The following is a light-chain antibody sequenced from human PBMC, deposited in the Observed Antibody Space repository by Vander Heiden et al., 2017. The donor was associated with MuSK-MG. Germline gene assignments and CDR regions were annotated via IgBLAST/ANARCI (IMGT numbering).Light chain of an antibody. CDR1: SSNIGAGYD. J-gene: IGLJ2*01. Sequence: QSVLTQPPSVSGAPGQRVTISCPGSSSNIGAGYDVHWYQQLPGTAPKLLIYGNSNRPSGVPDRFSGSKSGTSASLAITGLQAEDEADYYCQSYDSSQRVVFGGGTKLTVL. CDR2: GNS. CDR3: QSYDSSQRVV. V-gene: IGLV1-40*01.